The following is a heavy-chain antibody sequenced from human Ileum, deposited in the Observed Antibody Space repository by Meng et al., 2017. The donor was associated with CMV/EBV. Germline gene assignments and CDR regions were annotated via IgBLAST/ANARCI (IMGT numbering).Heavy chain of an antibody. CDR2: ISWNSGTK. CDR3: AKMAGGYCGSNVCDTGYFDS. D-gene: IGHD2-2*01. J-gene: IGHJ4*02. CDR1: GFTFEDYA. Sequence: SLKISCATSGFTFEDYAMQWVRQAPGKALEWVAGISWNSGTKTYADSVRGRFTISRDNAKSALYLQMTSLRVEDTAFYFCAKMAGGYCGSNVCDTGYFDSWGQGTLVTVSS. V-gene: IGHV3-9*01.